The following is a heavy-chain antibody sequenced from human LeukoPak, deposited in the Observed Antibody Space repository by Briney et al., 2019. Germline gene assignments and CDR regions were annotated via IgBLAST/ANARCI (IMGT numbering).Heavy chain of an antibody. Sequence: GGSLRLSCAASGFTFSSYAMSWVRQAPGKGPEWVSLISTSGDSTYYADSVKGRFTISRDNSKSTLYLQMNSLRAEDTAIYYCANPWGPGWYFDFWGRGTLVTVSS. D-gene: IGHD7-27*01. CDR3: ANPWGPGWYFDF. CDR2: ISTSGDST. V-gene: IGHV3-23*01. J-gene: IGHJ2*01. CDR1: GFTFSSYA.